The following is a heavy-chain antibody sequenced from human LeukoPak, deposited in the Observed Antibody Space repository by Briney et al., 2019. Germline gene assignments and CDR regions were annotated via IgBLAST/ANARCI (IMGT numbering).Heavy chain of an antibody. J-gene: IGHJ4*02. CDR3: ARGTIPSVHKLDY. V-gene: IGHV1-69*05. CDR1: GGTFSSYA. CDR2: IIPIFGTA. D-gene: IGHD5/OR15-5a*01. Sequence: SVKVSCKASGGTFSSYAISWVRQAPGQGLERMGRIIPIFGTANYAQKFQGRVTITTDESTSTAYMELSSLRSEDTAVYYCARGTIPSVHKLDYWGQGTLVTVSS.